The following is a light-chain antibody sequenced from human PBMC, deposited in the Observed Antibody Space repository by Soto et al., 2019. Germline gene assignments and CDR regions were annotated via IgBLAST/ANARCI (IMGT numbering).Light chain of an antibody. Sequence: QSALTQPASVSGSPGQSITISCTGTSSDVGGYKYVYWYQQHPGKAPKLMIYEVSNRPSGASNRFSGSKSGNTASLTLSGLQTEDEADYYCSSYTSSGTWVFGGGTKLTVL. CDR2: EVS. J-gene: IGLJ3*02. V-gene: IGLV2-14*01. CDR3: SSYTSSGTWV. CDR1: SSDVGGYKY.